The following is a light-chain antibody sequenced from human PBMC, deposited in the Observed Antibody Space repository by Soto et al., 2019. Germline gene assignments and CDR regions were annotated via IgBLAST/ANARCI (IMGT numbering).Light chain of an antibody. CDR1: QSVSSSY. Sequence: EIVLAQSPGTLSLSPGASATLSCRASQSVSSSYLAWYQQKPGQAPRLIIYGASNRAAGIPDRFSGSGSGTDCTLTISRLEPEDCEVYDGQQYASSLLTFGGGTKVDIK. CDR2: GAS. CDR3: QQYASSLLT. V-gene: IGKV3-20*01. J-gene: IGKJ4*01.